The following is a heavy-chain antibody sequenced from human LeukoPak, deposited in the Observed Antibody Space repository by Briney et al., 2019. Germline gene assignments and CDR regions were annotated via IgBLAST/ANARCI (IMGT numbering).Heavy chain of an antibody. D-gene: IGHD2-2*01. V-gene: IGHV3-53*01. Sequence: GGSLRLSCAPSGFTVSSNYMRWVRQAPGKGLEWVSDTYRGGSKYYADSVKGRFTISRANSKKTLYVQMNSMRAECTAVYYFARTGVRVSGTSWDLEYWGQGTLVTVSS. J-gene: IGHJ4*02. CDR2: TYRGGSK. CDR3: ARTGVRVSGTSWDLEY. CDR1: GFTVSSNY.